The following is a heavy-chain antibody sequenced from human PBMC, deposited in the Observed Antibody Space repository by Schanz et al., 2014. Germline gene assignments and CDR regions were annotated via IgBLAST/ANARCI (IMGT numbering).Heavy chain of an antibody. CDR1: GFIFSVYG. CDR3: AKGMGYCSGGACYDYYYYGLDV. D-gene: IGHD2-15*01. Sequence: QVQLVESGGGVVQPGGSLRLSCAASGFIFSVYGMNWVRQAPGKGLEWVSSISHSGGSKYYADSVKGRFAISRDNSENTLYLQMNSLSADDTAVFYCAKGMGYCSGGACYDYYYYGLDVWGQGTTVAVSS. CDR2: ISHSGGSK. V-gene: IGHV3-NL1*01. J-gene: IGHJ6*02.